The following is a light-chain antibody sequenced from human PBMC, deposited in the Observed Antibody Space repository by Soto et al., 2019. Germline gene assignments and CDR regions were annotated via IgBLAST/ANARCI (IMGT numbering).Light chain of an antibody. CDR3: QQYDYWYT. J-gene: IGKJ2*01. CDR1: QSVSTN. V-gene: IGKV3-15*01. Sequence: EIVMTQSPATLSVSPGERATLSCRASQSVSTNLGWYQQRPGQAPRLLIYGASTRATGIPARFSGGGSGTEFTLTISSLQSEDFALYYCQQYDYWYTFGQGTKLEIK. CDR2: GAS.